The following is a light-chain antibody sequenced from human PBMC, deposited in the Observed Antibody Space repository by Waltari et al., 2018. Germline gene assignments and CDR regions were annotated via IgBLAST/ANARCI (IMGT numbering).Light chain of an antibody. CDR2: ASS. CDR3: QQYYSYPVT. J-gene: IGKJ1*01. Sequence: AIRLTLSPSPIAASTGDRVTITCRASQGVGSYLAWYQQKSGRAPKLLLYASSSLEAEVPSRFGGSGSGTDFTLTISCLQSEDFASYFCQQYYSYPVTFGQGTRV. V-gene: IGKV1-8*01. CDR1: QGVGSY.